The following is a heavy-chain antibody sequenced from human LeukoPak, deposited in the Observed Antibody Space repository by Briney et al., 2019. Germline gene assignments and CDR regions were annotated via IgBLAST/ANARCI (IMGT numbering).Heavy chain of an antibody. CDR2: INPNNGDT. V-gene: IGHV1-2*04. J-gene: IGHJ4*02. CDR1: GYTFTSYY. CDR3: ARALTISVGAGGL. Sequence: ASVKVSCKCSGYTFTSYYIHWVRQAPGQGLEGMGWINPNNGDTKYAQKFQGWVAMTSDTSISTAYLEMSRLTFDDTAVYYCARALTISVGAGGLWGQGSPVIVSS. D-gene: IGHD1-26*01.